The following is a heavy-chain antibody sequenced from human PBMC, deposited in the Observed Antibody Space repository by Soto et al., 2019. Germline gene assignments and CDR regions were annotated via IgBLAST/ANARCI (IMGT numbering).Heavy chain of an antibody. V-gene: IGHV3-23*01. CDR3: ATPSLSTGGYSSFDS. CDR2: VTYSGANT. D-gene: IGHD1-26*01. J-gene: IGHJ4*02. CDR1: GFTFGSYA. Sequence: EVHLLESGGGLVQPGGSLRLSCAASGFTFGSYAMSWVRQAPGKGLEWVSLVTYSGANTYYAGSVTGRFTISRDNSRNTLYLQMSSLRVEDTAVYYCATPSLSTGGYSSFDSWGRETLFTVSS.